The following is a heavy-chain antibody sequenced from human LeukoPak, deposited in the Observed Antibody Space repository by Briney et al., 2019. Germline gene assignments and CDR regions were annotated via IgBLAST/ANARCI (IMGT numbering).Heavy chain of an antibody. CDR1: GGSISSYY. V-gene: IGHV4-59*12. Sequence: SETLSLTCTVSGGSISSYYWSWIRQPPGKGLEWIGYIYYSGSTNYNPSLKSRVTISVDTSKNQFSLKLSSVTAADTAMYYCAREARSHYFDYWGQGTLVTVSS. J-gene: IGHJ4*02. D-gene: IGHD1-26*01. CDR3: AREARSHYFDY. CDR2: IYYSGST.